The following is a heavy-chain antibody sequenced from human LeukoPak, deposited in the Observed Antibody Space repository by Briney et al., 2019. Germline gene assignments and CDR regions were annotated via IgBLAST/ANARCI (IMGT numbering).Heavy chain of an antibody. D-gene: IGHD3-10*01. CDR2: IIPIFGTV. V-gene: IGHV1-69*13. CDR3: ARAVRRPLDDAFDI. Sequence: GASVKVSCKASGGTFSSYAISWVRQAPGQGLEWMGGIIPIFGTVNYAQKFQGRVTITADESTSTAYMELSSLRSEDTAVYYCARAVRRPLDDAFDIWGQGTMVTVSS. CDR1: GGTFSSYA. J-gene: IGHJ3*02.